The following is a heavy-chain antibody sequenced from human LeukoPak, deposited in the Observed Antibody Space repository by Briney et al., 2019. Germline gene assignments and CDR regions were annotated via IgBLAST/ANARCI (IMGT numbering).Heavy chain of an antibody. Sequence: SGPTLVNPTETLTLTCTFSRFSLSTSEVGVGWIRQPPGKALEWLAVIYWDDDKRYSPSLKSRLTVTEDTSKNQVVLTMTNMDPVDTATYYCAHRRLGIGFDQWGQGTLVTVSS. J-gene: IGHJ4*02. CDR1: RFSLSTSEVG. D-gene: IGHD6-25*01. CDR3: AHRRLGIGFDQ. V-gene: IGHV2-5*02. CDR2: IYWDDDK.